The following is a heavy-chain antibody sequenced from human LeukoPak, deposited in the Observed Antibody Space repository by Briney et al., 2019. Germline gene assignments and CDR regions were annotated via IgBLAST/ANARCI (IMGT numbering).Heavy chain of an antibody. V-gene: IGHV3-23*01. CDR1: GFTFSNYT. J-gene: IGHJ4*02. Sequence: GGSLRLSCAASGFTFSNYTMSWVRQAPGKGLEWVSGISSSGGSAYYADSVKGRFTISRDNSKNTLYLQMNSLRAEDTAKYYCASRNFYVSVGYYYPYYFDFWGQGTQVTVSS. D-gene: IGHD3-22*01. CDR3: ASRNFYVSVGYYYPYYFDF. CDR2: ISSSGGSA.